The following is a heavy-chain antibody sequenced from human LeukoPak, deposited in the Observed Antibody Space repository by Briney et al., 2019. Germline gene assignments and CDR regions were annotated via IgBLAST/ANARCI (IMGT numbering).Heavy chain of an antibody. CDR2: ISYDGSNK. D-gene: IGHD5-18*01. J-gene: IGHJ4*02. V-gene: IGHV3-30*04. CDR3: ARVGPSGCSYGTFDY. CDR1: GFTFSSYA. Sequence: GGSLRLSCAASGFTFSSYAMHWLRQAPGKGLEWVAVISYDGSNKYYADSVKGRFTISRDNSKNTLYLQMNSLRAEDTAVYYCARVGPSGCSYGTFDYWGQGTLVTVSS.